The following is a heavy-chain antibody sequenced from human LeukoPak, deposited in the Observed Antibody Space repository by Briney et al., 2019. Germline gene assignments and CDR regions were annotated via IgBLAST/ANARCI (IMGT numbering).Heavy chain of an antibody. D-gene: IGHD3-9*01. Sequence: GGSLRLSCAASGFTFSSYWMHWVREAPGRGLVWVSRINSDVSSTSYADSVKGRFTISRDNAKNTLYLQMNSLRAEDTAVYYCAREAQYYDILTGYSPNDAFDIWGQGTMVTVSS. CDR2: INSDVSST. CDR3: AREAQYYDILTGYSPNDAFDI. CDR1: GFTFSSYW. V-gene: IGHV3-74*01. J-gene: IGHJ3*02.